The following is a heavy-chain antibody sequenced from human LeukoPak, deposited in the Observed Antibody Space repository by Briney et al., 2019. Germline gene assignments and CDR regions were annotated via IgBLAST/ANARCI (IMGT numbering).Heavy chain of an antibody. D-gene: IGHD3-22*01. Sequence: KTGGSLRLSCTASGFTFGDYAMSWFRQVPGKGLEWVGFIRSKAYGGTTEYAASVKGRFTISRDDSKSTAHLQMNSLKTEDTAVYYCTLALYTTYYYDSSGYYPPPDYWGQGTLVTVSS. CDR1: GFTFGDYA. V-gene: IGHV3-49*05. CDR3: TLALYTTYYYDSSGYYPPPDY. CDR2: IRSKAYGGTT. J-gene: IGHJ4*02.